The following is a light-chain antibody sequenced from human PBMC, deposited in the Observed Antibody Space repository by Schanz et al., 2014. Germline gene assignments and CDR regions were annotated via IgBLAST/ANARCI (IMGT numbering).Light chain of an antibody. CDR3: QQYGSSPPMYT. V-gene: IGKV3-20*01. J-gene: IGKJ2*01. Sequence: EIVLTQSPGTLSLSPGERATLSCRASQSVSGSYLAWYQQKPGQAPRLLIYDAFSRATGIPDRFSGSGSGTDFTLTISRLEPEDFAVYYCQQYGSSPPMYTFGQGTKLEIK. CDR2: DAF. CDR1: QSVSGSY.